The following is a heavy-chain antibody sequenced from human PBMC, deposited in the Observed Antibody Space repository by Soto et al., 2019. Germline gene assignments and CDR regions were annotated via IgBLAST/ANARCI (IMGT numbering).Heavy chain of an antibody. CDR3: AVDGSGTYYYPWY. CDR2: IIPILGIP. J-gene: IGHJ4*02. Sequence: QVQLVQSGAEVKKHGSSVKVYCKASGGTFTSYTISWVRQAPGQGLEWMERIIPILGIPYYAQKFQSRVTITAHKSTSTAEMELSSLRSEDNDVYYCAVDGSGTYYYPWYGGQGTLVTVSS. CDR1: GGTFTSYT. V-gene: IGHV1-69*02. D-gene: IGHD3-10*01.